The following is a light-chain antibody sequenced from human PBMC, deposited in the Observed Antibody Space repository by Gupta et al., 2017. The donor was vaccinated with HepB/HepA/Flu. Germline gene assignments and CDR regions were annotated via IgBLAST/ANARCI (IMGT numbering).Light chain of an antibody. Sequence: DIVMTQSPDSLAVSLGERATINCKSSQSVLYSSNNKNYLAWYQQRPGQPPKLLIYWASTRESGVPDRSSGSGSGTDFTLTISSLQAEDVAVYYCQQDDSTRHTFGGGTKVEIK. CDR1: QSVLYSSNNKNY. CDR2: WAS. CDR3: QQDDSTRHT. V-gene: IGKV4-1*01. J-gene: IGKJ4*01.